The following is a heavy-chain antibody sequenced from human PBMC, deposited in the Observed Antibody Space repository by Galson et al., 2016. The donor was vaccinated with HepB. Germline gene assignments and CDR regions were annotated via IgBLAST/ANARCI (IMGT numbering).Heavy chain of an antibody. V-gene: IGHV3-30*03. D-gene: IGHD4-17*01. CDR3: ARELGVTTFSDYYYYVMDV. CDR1: GFTFSSYG. J-gene: IGHJ6*02. CDR2: ISYDGSKK. Sequence: SLRLSCAASGFTFSSYGMNWVRQAPGKGLEWVAVISYDGSKKYYADSAKGRFTISRDNSKNTLYLQMNSLRAEDTAVYYCARELGVTTFSDYYYYVMDVWGQGTTVTVSS.